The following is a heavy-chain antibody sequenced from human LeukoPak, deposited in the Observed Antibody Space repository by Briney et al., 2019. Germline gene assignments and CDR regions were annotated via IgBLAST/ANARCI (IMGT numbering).Heavy chain of an antibody. CDR2: ISSSSSYI. V-gene: IGHV3-21*01. Sequence: PGRSLRLSCAASGFTFSSYSMNWVRQAPGKGLEWVSSISSSSSYIYYADSVKGRFTISRDNAKNSLYLQMNSLRAEDTAVYYCARDLYGDYDVCFDYWGQGTLVTVSS. CDR3: ARDLYGDYDVCFDY. D-gene: IGHD4-17*01. CDR1: GFTFSSYS. J-gene: IGHJ4*02.